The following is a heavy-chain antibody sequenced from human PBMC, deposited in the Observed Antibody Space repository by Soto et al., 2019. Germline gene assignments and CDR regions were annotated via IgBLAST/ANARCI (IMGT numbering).Heavy chain of an antibody. J-gene: IGHJ6*02. Sequence: ASVKVSCKASGYTFTSYYMHWVRQAPGQGLEWMGIINPSGGSTSYPHKFQGRVTMTRDTSTSTVYMELSSLGSEDSAVYYCARTDILTGFYGMDVWGQGTTVTVSS. CDR1: GYTFTSYY. CDR2: INPSGGST. V-gene: IGHV1-46*01. CDR3: ARTDILTGFYGMDV. D-gene: IGHD3-9*01.